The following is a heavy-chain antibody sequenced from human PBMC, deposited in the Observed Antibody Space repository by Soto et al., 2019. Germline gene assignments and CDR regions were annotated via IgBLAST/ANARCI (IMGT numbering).Heavy chain of an antibody. CDR2: IYYSGST. Sequence: SETLSLTCTFSGGSISSGGYYWSWIRQHPGKGLEWIGYIYYSGSTYYNPSLKSRVTISVDTSKNQFSLKLSSVTAADTAVYYCARVVCGGDCYYYYYYYGMDVWGQGTTVTVSS. CDR3: ARVVCGGDCYYYYYYYGMDV. V-gene: IGHV4-31*03. D-gene: IGHD2-21*02. CDR1: GGSISSGGYY. J-gene: IGHJ6*02.